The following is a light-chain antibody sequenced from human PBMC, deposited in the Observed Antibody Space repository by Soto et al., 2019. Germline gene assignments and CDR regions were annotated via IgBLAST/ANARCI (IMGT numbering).Light chain of an antibody. CDR3: CSYAGSYTYV. J-gene: IGLJ1*01. CDR2: EVS. Sequence: QSALTQPRSVSGSPGQSVTISCTGTSSDVGGYNYVSWYQQHPGKAPKLMIYEVSKRPSGVPDRFSGSKSGNTASLTISGLQAEDEADYYCCSYAGSYTYVFATGTKVTVL. CDR1: SSDVGGYNY. V-gene: IGLV2-11*01.